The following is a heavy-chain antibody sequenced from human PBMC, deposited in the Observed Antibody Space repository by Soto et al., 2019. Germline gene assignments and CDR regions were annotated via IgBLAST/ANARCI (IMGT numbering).Heavy chain of an antibody. CDR2: IYYSGST. D-gene: IGHD6-19*01. Sequence: SETLSLTCTVSGGSISSYYWSWIRQPPGKGLEWIGYIYYSGSTNYNPSLKSRVTISVDTSKNQFPLKLSSVTAADTAVYYCARLKQWLVLDYWGQGTLVTVSS. V-gene: IGHV4-59*08. J-gene: IGHJ4*02. CDR3: ARLKQWLVLDY. CDR1: GGSISSYY.